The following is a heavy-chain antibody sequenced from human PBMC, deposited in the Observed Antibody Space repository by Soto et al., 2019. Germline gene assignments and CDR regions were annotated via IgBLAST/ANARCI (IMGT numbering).Heavy chain of an antibody. J-gene: IGHJ4*02. Sequence: ASVKVSCKASGYTFTSYAMHWVRQAPGQRLEWMGWINAGNGNTKYSQKFQGRVTITRDTSASTAYMELSSLRSEDTAVYYCARGHTDFWSGANFDYWGQGTLVTVSS. V-gene: IGHV1-3*01. CDR2: INAGNGNT. CDR1: GYTFTSYA. CDR3: ARGHTDFWSGANFDY. D-gene: IGHD3-3*01.